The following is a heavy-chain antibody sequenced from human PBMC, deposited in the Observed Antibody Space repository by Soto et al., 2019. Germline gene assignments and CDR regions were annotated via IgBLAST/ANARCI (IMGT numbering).Heavy chain of an antibody. CDR1: GLKVCRSA. J-gene: IGHJ4*02. V-gene: IGHV3-23*01. D-gene: IGHD4-17*01. CDR3: AKDVSYGGKRPYYFDY. Sequence: RLSEEPPGLKVCRSAWSWDRQEKGKGLEWVSGISDSGTSAYYADSVKGRFTISRDNSKNTLYLQMNSLRAEDKAVYYCAKDVSYGGKRPYYFDYWGQGTLVTVSS. CDR2: ISDSGTSA.